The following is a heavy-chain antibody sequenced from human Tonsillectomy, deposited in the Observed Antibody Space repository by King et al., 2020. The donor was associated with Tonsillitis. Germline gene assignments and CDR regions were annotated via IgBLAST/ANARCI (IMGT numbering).Heavy chain of an antibody. CDR1: GFTFSSYG. J-gene: IGHJ4*02. CDR3: AKAPALRYFDWLSPDY. V-gene: IGHV3-30*18. D-gene: IGHD3-9*01. CDR2: ISYDGSNK. Sequence: VQLVESGGGVVQPGRSLRLSCAATGFTFSSYGMHWVRQAPGKGLEWVAVISYDGSNKDYADSVKGRFTISRDNSQNTLYLQMNSLGAEDTAVYYCAKAPALRYFDWLSPDYWGQGTLVTVSS.